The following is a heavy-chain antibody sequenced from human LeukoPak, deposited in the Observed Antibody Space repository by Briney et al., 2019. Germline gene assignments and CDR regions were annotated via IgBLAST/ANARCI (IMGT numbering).Heavy chain of an antibody. Sequence: GGSLRLSCAASGFTFSSYAMSWVRQAPGKGLDGVSAISGSGGSTYYADPVKGRFTISRDNSKNTLYLQMNSLRAEDTAVYYCALLEGYDILTGYYNFDYWGQGTLVTVSS. CDR3: ALLEGYDILTGYYNFDY. D-gene: IGHD3-9*01. CDR1: GFTFSSYA. V-gene: IGHV3-23*01. CDR2: ISGSGGST. J-gene: IGHJ4*02.